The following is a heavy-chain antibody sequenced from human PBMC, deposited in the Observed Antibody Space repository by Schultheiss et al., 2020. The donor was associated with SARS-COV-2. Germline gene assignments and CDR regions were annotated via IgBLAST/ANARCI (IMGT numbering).Heavy chain of an antibody. CDR2: IKSKTDGGTT. D-gene: IGHD3-16*01. CDR3: AKGWGDY. J-gene: IGHJ4*02. Sequence: GESLKISCAASGFTFSNAWMSWVRQAPGKGLEWVGRIKSKTDGGTTDYAAPVKGRFTISRDDSKNTLYLQMNSLRAEDTAIYYCAKGWGDYWGRGTLVTVSS. V-gene: IGHV3-15*01. CDR1: GFTFSNAW.